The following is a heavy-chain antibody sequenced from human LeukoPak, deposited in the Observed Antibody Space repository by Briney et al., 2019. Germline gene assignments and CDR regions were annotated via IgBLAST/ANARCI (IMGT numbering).Heavy chain of an antibody. D-gene: IGHD6-13*01. J-gene: IGHJ4*02. CDR1: GFTFSSYS. CDR3: ARDLGSSSWYADY. Sequence: GGSLRLSCAASGFTFSSYSMNWLRQAPGKGLEWVSSISSSSSYIYYADSVKGRFTISRDNAKNSLYLQMNSLRAEDTAVYYCARDLGSSSWYADYWGQGTLVTVSS. CDR2: ISSSSSYI. V-gene: IGHV3-21*01.